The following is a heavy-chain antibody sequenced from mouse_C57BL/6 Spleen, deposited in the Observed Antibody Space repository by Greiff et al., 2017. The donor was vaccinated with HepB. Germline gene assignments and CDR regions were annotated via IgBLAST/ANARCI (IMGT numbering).Heavy chain of an antibody. V-gene: IGHV1-15*01. CDR3: TREAYYSNYYYAMDY. D-gene: IGHD2-5*01. CDR1: GYTFTDYE. CDR2: IDPETGGT. J-gene: IGHJ4*01. Sequence: QVQLQQSGAELVRPGASVTLSCKASGYTFTDYEMHWVKQTPVHGLEWIGAIDPETGGTAYNQKFKGKAILTADKSSSTAYMELRSLTSEDSAVYYCTREAYYSNYYYAMDYWGQGTSVTVSS.